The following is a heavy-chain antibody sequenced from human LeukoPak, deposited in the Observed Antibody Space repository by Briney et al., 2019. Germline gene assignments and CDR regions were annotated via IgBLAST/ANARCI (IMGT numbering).Heavy chain of an antibody. D-gene: IGHD2-15*01. J-gene: IGHJ3*02. Sequence: PSETLSLTCTVSGGSISSYYWSWIRQPPGKGLEWIGYIYYSGSTNYNPSLKSRVTISVDRSKNQFSLKLSSVTAADTAVYYCARTLRGAHDAFDIWGQGTMVTVSS. CDR3: ARTLRGAHDAFDI. V-gene: IGHV4-59*12. CDR1: GGSISSYY. CDR2: IYYSGST.